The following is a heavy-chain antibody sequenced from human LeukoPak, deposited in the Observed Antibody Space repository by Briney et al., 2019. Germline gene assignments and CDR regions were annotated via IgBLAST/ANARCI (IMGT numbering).Heavy chain of an antibody. CDR1: GFTFSSYA. V-gene: IGHV3-23*01. CDR2: ISGSGGST. Sequence: GGSLRLSCAASGFTFSSYAMNWVRQAPGKGLEWVSTISGSGGSTYYADSVKGRFTISRDNPKNTLYLQMNSLRAEDTAVYYCALQASYYYYGMDVWGQGTTVTVSS. CDR3: ALQASYYYYGMDV. J-gene: IGHJ6*02.